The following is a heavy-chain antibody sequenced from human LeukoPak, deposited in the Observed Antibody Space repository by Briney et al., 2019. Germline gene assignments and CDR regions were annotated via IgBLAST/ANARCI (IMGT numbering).Heavy chain of an antibody. CDR1: GYTFTGYY. V-gene: IGHV1-2*02. J-gene: IGHJ6*02. D-gene: IGHD3-16*02. CDR3: ARDIIVSGREGDYYYYGMDV. Sequence: ASVKVSCKASGYTFTGYYMHWVRQAPGQGLEWMGWINPNSGGTNYAQKFQGGVTMTRDTSISTAYMELSRLRSDDTAVYYCARDIIVSGREGDYYYYGMDVWGQGTTVTVSS. CDR2: INPNSGGT.